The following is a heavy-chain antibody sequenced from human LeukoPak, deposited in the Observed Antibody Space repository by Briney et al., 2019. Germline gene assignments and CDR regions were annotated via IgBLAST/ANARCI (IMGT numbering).Heavy chain of an antibody. V-gene: IGHV1-69*05. D-gene: IGHD1-1*01. CDR1: GGTFSSYA. CDR3: ARAPGTTWRGSPFDI. J-gene: IGHJ3*02. Sequence: ASVKVSCTASGGTFSSYAISWVRQAPGQGLEWMGGVIPFFNTANYAQQFQGRVTISTDESTSTAYMELGSLRSEDTAVYYCARAPGTTWRGSPFDIWGQGTMVTVSS. CDR2: VIPFFNTA.